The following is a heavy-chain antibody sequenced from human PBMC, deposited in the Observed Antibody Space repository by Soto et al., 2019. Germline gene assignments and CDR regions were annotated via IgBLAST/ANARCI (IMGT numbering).Heavy chain of an antibody. V-gene: IGHV4-59*01. CDR3: ARDLGQQLVDY. J-gene: IGHJ4*02. CDR1: GGSISRYY. Sequence: PSETLSLTCTVSGGSISRYYWSWIRQPPGKGLEWIGYIYYSGSTNYNPSLKSRVTISVDTSKNQFSLKLSSVTAADTAVYYCARDLGQQLVDYWGQGTLVTVS. D-gene: IGHD6-13*01. CDR2: IYYSGST.